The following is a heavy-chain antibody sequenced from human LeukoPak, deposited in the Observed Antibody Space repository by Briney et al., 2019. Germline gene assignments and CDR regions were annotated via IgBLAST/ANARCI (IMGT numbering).Heavy chain of an antibody. V-gene: IGHV6-1*01. CDR1: GDSVSSNSAT. CDR3: AREGSNGYLFDY. CDR2: TYYRSKWYN. D-gene: IGHD3-16*01. Sequence: SQTLSLTCAISGDSVSSNSATWDWIRQSPSRGLEWLGRTYYRSKWYNDYAVSVKSRVTISPDTSKNQFSLQLNSVTPEDTAVYYCAREGSNGYLFDYWGQGSLVIVSS. J-gene: IGHJ4*02.